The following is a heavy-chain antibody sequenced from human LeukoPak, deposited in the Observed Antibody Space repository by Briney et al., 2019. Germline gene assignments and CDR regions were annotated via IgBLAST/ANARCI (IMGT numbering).Heavy chain of an antibody. D-gene: IGHD5-18*01. V-gene: IGHV3-33*01. CDR3: ARRGIQLWPHDDY. CDR1: GFTFSTYG. CDR2: IWYDGSTK. J-gene: IGHJ4*02. Sequence: GGSLRLSCAASGFTFSTYGMHWVRQAPGKGLEWVAIIWYDGSTKYYADSVRGRFTISRDNAKNSLYLQMNSLRAEDTAVYYCARRGIQLWPHDDYWGQGTLVTVSS.